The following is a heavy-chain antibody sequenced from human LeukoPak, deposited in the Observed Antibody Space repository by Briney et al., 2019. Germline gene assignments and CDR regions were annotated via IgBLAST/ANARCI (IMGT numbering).Heavy chain of an antibody. CDR2: IRSKAYGGTT. D-gene: IGHD4-17*01. CDR1: GFTFGDYA. J-gene: IGHJ4*02. Sequence: PGGSLRLSCTASGFTFGDYAMSWFRQAPGKGLEWVGFIRSKAYGGTTEYAASVKGRFTISRDDSKSIAYLQMNSLKTDDAAVYYCTTTAYGDNIDYWGQGTLVTVSS. CDR3: TTTAYGDNIDY. V-gene: IGHV3-49*03.